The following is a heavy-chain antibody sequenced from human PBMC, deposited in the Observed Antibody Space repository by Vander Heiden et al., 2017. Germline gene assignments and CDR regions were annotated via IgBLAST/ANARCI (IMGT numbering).Heavy chain of an antibody. CDR2: IYWDDDK. CDR1: GFSLSPGGMG. CDR3: AYRPGHSSGWYLY. J-gene: IGHJ4*02. V-gene: IGHV2-5*02. D-gene: IGHD6-19*01. Sequence: QITLKESGPALVKPTQTLTLTCTFSGFSLSPGGMGVGWIRQPPGKALEWLAVIYWDDDKQYSPSLESRLTITKDTSKNQVVLTMTNMDPLDTATYYCAYRPGHSSGWYLYWGPGTLVTVSS.